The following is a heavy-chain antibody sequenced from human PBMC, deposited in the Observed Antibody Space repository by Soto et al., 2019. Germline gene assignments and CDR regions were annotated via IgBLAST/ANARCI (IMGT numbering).Heavy chain of an antibody. D-gene: IGHD3-3*01. CDR3: AREVRSSRFLEWLPNHRRYNWFDP. V-gene: IGHV4-30-4*02. Sequence: SETLSLTCTVSGGSISSGDYYWSWVRQPPGKGLEWIVYIYYSGSTNYNPSLKSRVTISVDTSKNQSSLKLSSVTAADTAVYYCAREVRSSRFLEWLPNHRRYNWFDPWGQGTLVTVSS. J-gene: IGHJ5*02. CDR2: IYYSGST. CDR1: GGSISSGDYY.